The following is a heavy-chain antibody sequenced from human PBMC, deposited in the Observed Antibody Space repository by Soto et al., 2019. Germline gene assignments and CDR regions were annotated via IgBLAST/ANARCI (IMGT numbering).Heavy chain of an antibody. Sequence: QVQLVQSGAEVKKPGASVKISCKASGYTFISNYVYWVRQAPGQGLEWMGIINPRGASTSYAQKFQGRVTMTSDTSTSTVYMDLSSLTSDDTAVYYCAREPEVCSSTNCQFDYWGQGALVTVSS. CDR1: GYTFISNY. CDR2: INPRGAST. CDR3: AREPEVCSSTNCQFDY. D-gene: IGHD2-2*01. V-gene: IGHV1-46*01. J-gene: IGHJ4*02.